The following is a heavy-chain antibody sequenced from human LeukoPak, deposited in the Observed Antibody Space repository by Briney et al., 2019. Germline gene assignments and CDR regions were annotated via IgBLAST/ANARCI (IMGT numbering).Heavy chain of an antibody. Sequence: SETLSLTCTVPGGSISSYYWSWIRQPPGKGLEWIGYIYYSGSTNYNPSLKSRVTISVDTSKNQFSLKLSSVTAADTAVYYCARATFLDPNTFDYWGQGTLVTVSS. D-gene: IGHD3/OR15-3a*01. J-gene: IGHJ4*02. CDR2: IYYSGST. CDR1: GGSISSYY. CDR3: ARATFLDPNTFDY. V-gene: IGHV4-59*01.